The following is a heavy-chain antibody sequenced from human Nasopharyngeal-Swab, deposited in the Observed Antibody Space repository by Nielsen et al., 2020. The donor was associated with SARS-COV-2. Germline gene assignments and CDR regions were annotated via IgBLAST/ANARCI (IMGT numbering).Heavy chain of an antibody. CDR1: VDSLSSNSAA. CDR2: TYYRSKWYN. Sequence: SQTLSLTCAISVDSLSSNSAAWNWIRQSPSRGLEWLGRTYYRSKWYNDYAVSVKSRITINPDTSKNQFSLQLNSVTPEDTAVYYCARVQSSGWSYYYYGMDVWGQGTTVTVSS. V-gene: IGHV6-1*01. CDR3: ARVQSSGWSYYYYGMDV. J-gene: IGHJ6*02. D-gene: IGHD6-19*01.